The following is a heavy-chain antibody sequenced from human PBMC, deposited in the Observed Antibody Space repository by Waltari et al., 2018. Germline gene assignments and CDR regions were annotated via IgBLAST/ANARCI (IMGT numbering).Heavy chain of an antibody. CDR3: AREIYGGNSRPFDV. CDR1: GVSMNGYL. D-gene: IGHD2-21*02. CDR2: IDYIGIT. J-gene: IGHJ4*02. Sequence: QVQLQESGPGLVKASETLSLTCTVSGVSMNGYLWHWIRQSPGKGLEWLGYIDYIGITDYDPSLKSRVTMSVDTSKSQFSLRLTSVTSEDTAFYYCAREIYGGNSRPFDVWGQVALVTVSS. V-gene: IGHV4-59*01.